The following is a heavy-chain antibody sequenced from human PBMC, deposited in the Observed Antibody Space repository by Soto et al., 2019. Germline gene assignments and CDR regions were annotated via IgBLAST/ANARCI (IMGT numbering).Heavy chain of an antibody. CDR3: ARTGDGHHDFLDY. Sequence: GGSLRLSWVASGFTFSSYWMNWVRQAPGKGLEWVANINQDGNEDNLLDSVKGRFTISRDNAKNSLFLQMNSLRVDDTAVYYCARTGDGHHDFLDYWGQGALVTVSS. J-gene: IGHJ4*02. CDR2: INQDGNED. D-gene: IGHD1-1*01. V-gene: IGHV3-7*01. CDR1: GFTFSSYW.